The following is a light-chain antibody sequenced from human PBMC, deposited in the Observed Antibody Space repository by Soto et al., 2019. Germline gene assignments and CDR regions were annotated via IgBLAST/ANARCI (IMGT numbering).Light chain of an antibody. J-gene: IGKJ4*01. CDR2: GAS. V-gene: IGKV3-15*01. Sequence: DIVMTHSPATLPVSPGERATLSCRASQSVSSNLAWYQQKPGQAPRFLIYGASTRATGIPARFSGSGSGTEFTLTISSLQSEDFAVYYCQQYDNWPLTFGGGTKVDIK. CDR3: QQYDNWPLT. CDR1: QSVSSN.